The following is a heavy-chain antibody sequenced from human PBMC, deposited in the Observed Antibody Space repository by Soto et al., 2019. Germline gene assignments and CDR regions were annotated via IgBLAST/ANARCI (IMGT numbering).Heavy chain of an antibody. J-gene: IGHJ5*02. CDR1: GFTFSSYA. V-gene: IGHV3-23*01. CDR2: ISGSGGST. Sequence: GGSLRLSCAASGFTFSSYAMSWVRQAPGKGLEWVSAISGSGGSTYYADSVKGRFTISRDNSKNTLYLQMNSLRAEDTAVYYCAKDYMASIAVAGGWFDPWGQGTLVTVSS. CDR3: AKDYMASIAVAGGWFDP. D-gene: IGHD6-19*01.